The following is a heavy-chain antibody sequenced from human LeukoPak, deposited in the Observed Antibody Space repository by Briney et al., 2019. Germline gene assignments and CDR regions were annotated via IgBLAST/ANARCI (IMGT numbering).Heavy chain of an antibody. CDR3: ARDVGKAYFDY. D-gene: IGHD2-15*01. Sequence: PGGSLRLSCAASGFTFSSYGMSWVRQAPGKGLEWVSAISGSGGSTYYADSVKGRFTISRDTSKNSLYLQMASLRAEDTAVYYCARDVGKAYFDYWGQGTLVTVSS. J-gene: IGHJ4*02. CDR2: ISGSGGST. CDR1: GFTFSSYG. V-gene: IGHV3-23*01.